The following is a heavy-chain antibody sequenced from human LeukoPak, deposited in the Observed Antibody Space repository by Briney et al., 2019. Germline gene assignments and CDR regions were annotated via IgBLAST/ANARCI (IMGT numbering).Heavy chain of an antibody. D-gene: IGHD3-22*01. CDR3: ARFCNYYDSSGYYYGFDP. V-gene: IGHV4-61*05. CDR2: IYYSGST. J-gene: IGHJ5*02. CDR1: GVSISTSTYY. Sequence: PSETLSLTCTVSGVSISTSTYYWAWIRQPPGKGLEWIGYIYYSGSTNYNPSLKSRVTISVDTSKNQFSLKLSSVTAADTAVYYCARFCNYYDSSGYYYGFDPWGQGTLVTVSS.